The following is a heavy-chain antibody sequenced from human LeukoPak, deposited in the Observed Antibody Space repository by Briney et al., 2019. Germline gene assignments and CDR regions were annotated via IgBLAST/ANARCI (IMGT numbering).Heavy chain of an antibody. CDR3: ARWVCSSTSCYYFDY. V-gene: IGHV3-21*01. J-gene: IGHJ4*02. Sequence: PGGSLRLSCAASGFTFRGYTMTWVRQAPGKGLEWVSSISNSSTYIYYADSVKGRFTISRDNVQNSLSLQMNSLRAEDTAVYYCARWVCSSTSCYYFDYWGQGTLVVVSS. CDR2: ISNSSTYI. CDR1: GFTFRGYT. D-gene: IGHD2-2*01.